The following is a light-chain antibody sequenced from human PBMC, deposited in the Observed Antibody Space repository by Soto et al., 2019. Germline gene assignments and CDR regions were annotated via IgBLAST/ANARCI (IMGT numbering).Light chain of an antibody. V-gene: IGLV1-51*01. CDR1: SSNIGKNY. J-gene: IGLJ3*02. CDR2: DNN. Sequence: QSVLTQPPSVSAAPGQKVTISCSGGSSNIGKNYVSWFQRLPGTAPKILIYDNNKRPSGIPDRFSGSKSGTSATLGITGLQTGDEADYYCGTWDSSLTAGVFGGGTKVTVL. CDR3: GTWDSSLTAGV.